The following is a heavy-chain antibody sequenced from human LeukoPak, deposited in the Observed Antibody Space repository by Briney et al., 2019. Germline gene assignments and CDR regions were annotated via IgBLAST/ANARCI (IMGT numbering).Heavy chain of an antibody. Sequence: GGSLRLSCAASGFRLRDHWMSWVRQASRKGLEWVANIREDESEKKYMDSVKGRFTISRDNAKNSVFLQMNSLRGEDTAVYYCARDGRGGHNDYWGQGTLVTVSS. D-gene: IGHD1-1*01. CDR1: GFRLRDHW. CDR2: IREDESEK. V-gene: IGHV3-7*01. CDR3: ARDGRGGHNDY. J-gene: IGHJ4*02.